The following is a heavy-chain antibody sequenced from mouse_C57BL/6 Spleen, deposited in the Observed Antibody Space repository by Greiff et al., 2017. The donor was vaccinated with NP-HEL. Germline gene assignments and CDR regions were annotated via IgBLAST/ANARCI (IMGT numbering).Heavy chain of an antibody. Sequence: VQLQQSGPELVKPGASVKISCKASGYSFTGYYMNWVQQSPEKSLEWIGEINPSTGGTTYNQKFKAKATLTVDKSSSTAYMQLKSLTSEDSAVYYCARMITYYFDYWGQGTTLTVSS. J-gene: IGHJ2*01. V-gene: IGHV1-42*01. CDR3: ARMITYYFDY. CDR1: GYSFTGYY. D-gene: IGHD2-4*01. CDR2: INPSTGGT.